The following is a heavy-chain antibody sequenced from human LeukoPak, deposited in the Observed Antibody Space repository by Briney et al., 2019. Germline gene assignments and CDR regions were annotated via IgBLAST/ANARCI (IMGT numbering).Heavy chain of an antibody. CDR2: IYYSGST. V-gene: IGHV4-59*01. D-gene: IGHD3-22*01. J-gene: IGHJ4*02. CDR3: ARAPDTMIVVYFDY. Sequence: PSETLSLTCTVSGGSISSYYGSWIRKPPGKGLEWIGYIYYSGSTNYNPSLKSRVTISVDTSKNQFSLKLSSVTAADTAVYYCARAPDTMIVVYFDYWGQGTLVTVSS. CDR1: GGSISSYY.